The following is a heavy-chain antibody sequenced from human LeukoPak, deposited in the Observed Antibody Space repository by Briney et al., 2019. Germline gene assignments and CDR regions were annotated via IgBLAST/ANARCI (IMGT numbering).Heavy chain of an antibody. J-gene: IGHJ5*02. CDR1: GYTFTSYG. Sequence: ASVKVSCKASGYTFTSYGISWVRQAPGQGLDWMGWISAYNGNTNYAQKLQGRVTMTTDTSTSTAYMELRSLRSDDTAVYYCARGSDCSGGSCWNWFDPWGQGTLVTVSS. D-gene: IGHD2-15*01. CDR3: ARGSDCSGGSCWNWFDP. V-gene: IGHV1-18*01. CDR2: ISAYNGNT.